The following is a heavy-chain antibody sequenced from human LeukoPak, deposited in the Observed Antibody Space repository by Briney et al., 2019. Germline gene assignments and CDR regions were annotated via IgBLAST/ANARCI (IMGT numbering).Heavy chain of an antibody. D-gene: IGHD5-12*01. CDR2: ISGSGGST. Sequence: GGSLRLSCAASGFTFSSYAMSWVRQAPGKGLEWVSAISGSGGSTYYADSVKGRFTISRDNSKNTLYLQMNSLGAEDTAVYYCAKWGSGYDSYFDYWGQGTLVTVSS. V-gene: IGHV3-23*01. CDR3: AKWGSGYDSYFDY. J-gene: IGHJ4*02. CDR1: GFTFSSYA.